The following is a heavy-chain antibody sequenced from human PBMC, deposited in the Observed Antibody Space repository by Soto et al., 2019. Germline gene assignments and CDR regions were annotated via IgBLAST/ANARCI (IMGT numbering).Heavy chain of an antibody. V-gene: IGHV3-30-3*01. Sequence: GGSLRLSCAASGFAVSSYSMHWVRQAPGKGLEWVAAMSFDGNSKYFADSVKGRFKISRDTSKNTWSLEMESLGAEDSALYHCTRGRSMIANDDFEYWGQGTQVTVS. CDR2: MSFDGNSK. D-gene: IGHD2-21*01. CDR1: GFAVSSYS. J-gene: IGHJ4*02. CDR3: TRGRSMIANDDFEY.